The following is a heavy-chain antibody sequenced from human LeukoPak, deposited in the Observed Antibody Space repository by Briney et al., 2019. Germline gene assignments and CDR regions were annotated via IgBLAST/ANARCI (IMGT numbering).Heavy chain of an antibody. V-gene: IGHV3-33*01. J-gene: IGHJ4*02. CDR2: IWYDGSNK. CDR3: ARDRGSYWDGGNDY. CDR1: GFTFSSYG. Sequence: PGGSLRLSCAASGFTFSSYGMHWVRQAPGKGLEGVAVIWYDGSNKYYADSVKGRFTISRDNSNNTLYLQMNSLRAEDTAVYYCARDRGSYWDGGNDYWGQGTLVTVSS. D-gene: IGHD1-26*01.